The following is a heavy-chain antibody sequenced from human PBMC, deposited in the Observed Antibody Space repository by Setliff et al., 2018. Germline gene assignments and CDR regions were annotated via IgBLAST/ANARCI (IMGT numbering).Heavy chain of an antibody. Sequence: GASVKVSCKASGYTFTRYFMYWVRQAPGQGLEWMGVINVSGGIASYAEKFQGRVAMTMDTSTSTIYMELASLISDDTAVYYCARAGDAATNSNGVFEFWGQGTLVTVSS. V-gene: IGHV1-46*01. CDR3: ARAGDAATNSNGVFEF. D-gene: IGHD3-22*01. CDR1: GYTFTRYF. J-gene: IGHJ4*02. CDR2: INVSGGIA.